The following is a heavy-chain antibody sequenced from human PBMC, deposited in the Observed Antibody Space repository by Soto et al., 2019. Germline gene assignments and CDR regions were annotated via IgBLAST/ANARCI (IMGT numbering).Heavy chain of an antibody. J-gene: IGHJ5*02. V-gene: IGHV3-21*01. D-gene: IGHD5-12*01. CDR1: GFTFSSYS. CDR3: AREGGSGYEDFDP. CDR2: ISSNSRYM. Sequence: GGSLRLSCAASGFTFSSYSMNWVRQAPGKGLEWVSSISSNSRYMYYAASVKGRFTISRDNAKNSLYLQMSSLRGEDTAVYYCAREGGSGYEDFDPWGQGTLVTVSS.